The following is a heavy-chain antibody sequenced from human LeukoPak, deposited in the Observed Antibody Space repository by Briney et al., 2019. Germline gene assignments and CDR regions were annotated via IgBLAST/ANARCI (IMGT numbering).Heavy chain of an antibody. Sequence: PSETLSLTCTVSGGSISSYYWSWIRQPPGKGLEWIGYIYYSGSTNYNPSLKSRVTISVDTSKNQFSLKLSSVTAADTAVYYCARNYYDSSGILSGYYYYYMDVWGKGTTVTVSS. V-gene: IGHV4-59*01. CDR1: GGSISSYY. D-gene: IGHD3-22*01. CDR2: IYYSGST. CDR3: ARNYYDSSGILSGYYYYYMDV. J-gene: IGHJ6*03.